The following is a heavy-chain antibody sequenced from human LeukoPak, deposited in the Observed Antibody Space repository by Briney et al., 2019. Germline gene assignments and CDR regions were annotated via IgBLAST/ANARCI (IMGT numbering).Heavy chain of an antibody. V-gene: IGHV4-61*01. CDR3: ARVVGPARRGVDY. Sequence: PSETLSLTCTVSGGSFSSGSYYWSWIRQPPGKGLEWIGYFYYSGCTNYNPSLKSRVTISVDTSKNQFSLKLSSVTAADAAVYYCARVVGPARRGVDYWGQGTLVTVSS. CDR2: FYYSGCT. D-gene: IGHD2-2*01. CDR1: GGSFSSGSYY. J-gene: IGHJ4*02.